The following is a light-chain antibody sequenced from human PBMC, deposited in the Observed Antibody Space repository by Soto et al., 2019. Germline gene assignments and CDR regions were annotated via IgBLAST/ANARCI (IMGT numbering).Light chain of an antibody. CDR2: GAS. V-gene: IGKV3-15*01. CDR3: QQYNNWPPMYT. CDR1: QSLSSN. J-gene: IGKJ2*01. Sequence: EIVMTQSPATLSVSPGERATLSCRASQSLSSNLAWYQQKPGQAPRLLIYGASTRAAGIPARFSGSGSGTEFTLTISSLPSEDFAVYYCQQYNNWPPMYTFGQGTKLEIK.